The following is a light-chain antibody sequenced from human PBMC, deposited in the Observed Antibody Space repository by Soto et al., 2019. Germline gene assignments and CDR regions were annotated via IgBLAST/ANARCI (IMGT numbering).Light chain of an antibody. Sequence: DIQVTQSPSSLSASVGERVTITCRASQDIKNYLNWYQRKPGTAPRLLIYAASILHSGVPSTFSASGSGTDFALNISSLQADDFGTYYCQQGFSLPWTFGQGTKVEVK. CDR2: AAS. V-gene: IGKV1-39*01. CDR3: QQGFSLPWT. J-gene: IGKJ1*01. CDR1: QDIKNY.